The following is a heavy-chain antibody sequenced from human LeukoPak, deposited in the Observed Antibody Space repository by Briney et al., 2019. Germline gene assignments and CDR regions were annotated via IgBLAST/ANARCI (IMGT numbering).Heavy chain of an antibody. CDR3: TRDHYHKIHSVMVTAPDY. CDR1: GYTFTSYY. V-gene: IGHV1-46*01. J-gene: IGHJ4*02. CDR2: INPTGGST. Sequence: ASVKVSCKASGYTFTSYYMHWVRQAPGEGLEWMGIINPTGGSTSYAQKFQGRVTMTRDTSTSTVYMELSSLRSEDTAVYYCTRDHYHKIHSVMVTAPDYWGQGTLVIVSS. D-gene: IGHD2-21*02.